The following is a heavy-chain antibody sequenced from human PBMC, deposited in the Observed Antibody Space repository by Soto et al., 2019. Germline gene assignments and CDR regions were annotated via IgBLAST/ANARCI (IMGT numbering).Heavy chain of an antibody. CDR2: ISAGGSNT. D-gene: IGHD6-6*01. J-gene: IGHJ4*02. V-gene: IGHV3-23*01. Sequence: PGGSLRLSCAASGFSFSNYAMNWVRQAPGKGLEWFSAISAGGSNTNYADSVKGRFTISSDNSKNTLYLQMNGLRADDTAVYYCAKEYSTSFDYWGQGTPVTVSS. CDR1: GFSFSNYA. CDR3: AKEYSTSFDY.